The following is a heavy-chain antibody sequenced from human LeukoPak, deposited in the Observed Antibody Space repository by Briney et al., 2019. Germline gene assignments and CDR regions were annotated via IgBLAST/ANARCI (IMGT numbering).Heavy chain of an antibody. D-gene: IGHD2-2*01. V-gene: IGHV3-9*03. J-gene: IGHJ4*02. CDR1: GFTFSNYA. Sequence: PGGSLRLSCAASGFTFSNYAMNWVRQAPGKGLEWVSGISWNSGSIGYADSVKGRFTISRDNAKNSLYLQMNSLRAEDMALYYCAKDHCSSTSCYIDYWGQGTLVTVSS. CDR2: ISWNSGSI. CDR3: AKDHCSSTSCYIDY.